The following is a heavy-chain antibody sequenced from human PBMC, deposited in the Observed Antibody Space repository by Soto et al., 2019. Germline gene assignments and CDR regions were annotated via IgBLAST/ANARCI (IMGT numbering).Heavy chain of an antibody. CDR1: GYTFTSYG. Sequence: QVQLVQSGAEVKKPGASVKVSCKASGYTFTSYGSSWVRQAPGQGLEWMGWISAYNGNTNHAQKCHGKVNMSTATYTSTYHIEVRSQRSDVTAVDYCARMGGIFGVVIQWRPYYYRYLWGKGTTVTVSS. J-gene: IGHJ6*03. CDR3: ARMGGIFGVVIQWRPYYYRYL. V-gene: IGHV1-18*01. CDR2: ISAYNGNT. D-gene: IGHD3-3*01.